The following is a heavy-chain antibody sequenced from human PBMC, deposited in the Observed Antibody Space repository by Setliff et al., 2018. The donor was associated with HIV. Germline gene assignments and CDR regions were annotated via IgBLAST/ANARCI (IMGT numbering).Heavy chain of an antibody. Sequence: LRLSCAASGFTFSSYAMHWVRQAPGKGLEWVAVISYDGSNKYYADSVKGRFTISRDNSKNTLYLQMNSLRAEDTAVYYCAKDLRSYRCSIASCSHMDVWGKGTTVTVSS. CDR3: AKDLRSYRCSIASCSHMDV. J-gene: IGHJ6*03. CDR2: ISYDGSNK. V-gene: IGHV3-30*01. CDR1: GFTFSSYA. D-gene: IGHD3-16*02.